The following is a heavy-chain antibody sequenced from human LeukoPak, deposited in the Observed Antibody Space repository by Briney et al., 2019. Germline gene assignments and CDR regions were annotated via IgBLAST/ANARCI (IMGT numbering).Heavy chain of an antibody. Sequence: GGALRLSCVASGFAFNDYAMNWVRQAPGKGLEWVPHINRDSTTIYYAESVKGRFTISRDNAKNSLCLQVSSLRAEDTAVYYCARYGSGSYYKDPFDYWGQGTLVTVSS. J-gene: IGHJ4*02. V-gene: IGHV3-48*01. CDR3: ARYGSGSYYKDPFDY. CDR2: INRDSTTI. D-gene: IGHD3-10*01. CDR1: GFAFNDYA.